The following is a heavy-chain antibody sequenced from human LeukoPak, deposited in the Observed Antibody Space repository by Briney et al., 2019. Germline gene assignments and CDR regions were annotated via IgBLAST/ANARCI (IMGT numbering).Heavy chain of an antibody. CDR3: ARRQGTTLSFDY. D-gene: IGHD1-1*01. Sequence: GASVRVSCKASGYTCTSYGFSWVRQAPGQGLEWMGWINAYNGNTNYAQKLQGRVTMTTDTSTSTAYMELRSLRFDDTAVYYCARRQGTTLSFDYWGQGTLVTVSS. CDR1: GYTCTSYG. J-gene: IGHJ4*02. CDR2: INAYNGNT. V-gene: IGHV1-18*01.